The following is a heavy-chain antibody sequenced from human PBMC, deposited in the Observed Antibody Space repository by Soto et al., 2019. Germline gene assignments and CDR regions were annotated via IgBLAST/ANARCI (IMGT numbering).Heavy chain of an antibody. CDR2: ISSSSSYI. V-gene: IGHV3-21*01. Sequence: EVQLVESGGGLVKPGGSLRLSCAASGFTFSSYSMNWVRQAPGKGLEWVSSISSSSSYIYYADSVKGRFTISRDNAKNSLYLKMNSLRAEDTAVYYCARDKTIGAVAGTPDYWGQGTLVTVSS. D-gene: IGHD6-19*01. J-gene: IGHJ4*02. CDR3: ARDKTIGAVAGTPDY. CDR1: GFTFSSYS.